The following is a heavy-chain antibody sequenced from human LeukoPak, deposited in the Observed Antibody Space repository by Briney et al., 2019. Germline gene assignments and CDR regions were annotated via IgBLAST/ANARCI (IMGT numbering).Heavy chain of an antibody. CDR3: ARDFPISDSSGYYLDY. J-gene: IGHJ4*02. CDR2: IDTGGSYK. CDR1: GFTFSDYW. Sequence: SGGSLRLSCAASGFTFSDYWMHWVRQTPGKGLVWVSRIDTGGSYKSSAYSAKVSFTISRDNAKNTLYMEMNSLRAEDTAVYYCARDFPISDSSGYYLDYWGQGTQVTVSS. V-gene: IGHV3-74*01. D-gene: IGHD3-22*01.